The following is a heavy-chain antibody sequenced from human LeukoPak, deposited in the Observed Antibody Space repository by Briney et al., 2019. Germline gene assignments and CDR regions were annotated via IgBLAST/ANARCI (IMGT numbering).Heavy chain of an antibody. CDR1: GFTFTIYA. CDR2: IGGSGDIT. D-gene: IGHD6-13*01. J-gene: IGHJ5*02. V-gene: IGHV3-23*01. CDR3: VKGSSDWYYNWFDP. Sequence: GGSLRLSCAASGFTFTIYAMSWVRQAPGKGLEWVSTIGGSGDITYYADSVKGRFTISRDNSKNTLFLQMNSLRAEDTAVYYCVKGSSDWYYNWFDPWGQGTLVTVSS.